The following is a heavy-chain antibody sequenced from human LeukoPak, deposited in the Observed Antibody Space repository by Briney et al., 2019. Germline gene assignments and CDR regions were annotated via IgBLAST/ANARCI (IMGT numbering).Heavy chain of an antibody. CDR1: GGSISSSSYY. CDR2: IYYSGST. CDR3: ARAAYDFWGVVNGAFDI. D-gene: IGHD3-3*01. J-gene: IGHJ3*02. Sequence: SETLSLTCTVSGGSISSSSYYRGWIRQPPGKGLEWIGSIYYSGSTYYNPSLKSRVTISVDTSKNQFSLKLSSVTAADTAVYYCARAAYDFWGVVNGAFDIWGQGTMVTVSS. V-gene: IGHV4-39*07.